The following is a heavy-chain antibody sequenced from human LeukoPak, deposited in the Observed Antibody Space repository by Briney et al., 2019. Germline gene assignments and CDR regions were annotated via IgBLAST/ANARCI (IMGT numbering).Heavy chain of an antibody. Sequence: SETLSLTCTVSGGSISSYYWSWIRQPAGKGLEWIGRIYTSGSTNYNPSLKSRVTMSVDTSKNQFSLKLSSVTAADTAVYYCASLFEYXSXXXXXHXXYWGXXTLVTVS. CDR1: GGSISSYY. V-gene: IGHV4-4*07. CDR2: IYTSGST. CDR3: ASLFEYXSXXXXXHXXY. J-gene: IGHJ4*01. D-gene: IGHD6-6*01.